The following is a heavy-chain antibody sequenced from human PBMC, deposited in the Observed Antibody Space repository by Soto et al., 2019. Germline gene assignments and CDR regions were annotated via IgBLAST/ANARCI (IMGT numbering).Heavy chain of an antibody. CDR2: IIPIFGTA. J-gene: IGHJ6*02. CDR1: GGTFSSYA. V-gene: IGHV1-69*13. Sequence: SVKVSCKASGGTFSSYAISWVRQAPGQGLEWMGGIIPIFGTANYAQKFQGRVTITADESTSTAYMELSSLRSEDTAVYYCARDPSGVAAAGTHYYYYGMDVWGQGTTVTVSS. CDR3: ARDPSGVAAAGTHYYYYGMDV. D-gene: IGHD6-13*01.